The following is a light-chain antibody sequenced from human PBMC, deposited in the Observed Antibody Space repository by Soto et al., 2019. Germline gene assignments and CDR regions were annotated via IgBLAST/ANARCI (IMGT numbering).Light chain of an antibody. V-gene: IGKV3-20*01. CDR3: QQYGTSPHT. J-gene: IGKJ2*01. Sequence: EIVLTQSPGTLSLSPGERATLSCRASQSVNSNYLAWYQQKPGQVPRPLIYGASIRAAGVPDRLSGSGSGXXXXXXXXXXEXXDYAVXYXQQYGTSPHTFGQGTKLEIK. CDR2: GAS. CDR1: QSVNSNY.